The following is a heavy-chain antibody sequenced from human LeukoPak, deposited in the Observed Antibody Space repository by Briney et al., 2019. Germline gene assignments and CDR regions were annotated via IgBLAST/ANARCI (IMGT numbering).Heavy chain of an antibody. V-gene: IGHV3-48*01. CDR2: ISLSSSTI. CDR3: STAKFDY. CDR1: GFTLSSYS. Sequence: GGSLRLSCAAPGFTLSSYSVNWVRQAPGKRLEWISYISLSSSTIYYADSVKGRFTISRDNAKNSLYLQMNSLRAEDTAVYYCSTAKFDYWGRGTLVTVSS. J-gene: IGHJ4*02.